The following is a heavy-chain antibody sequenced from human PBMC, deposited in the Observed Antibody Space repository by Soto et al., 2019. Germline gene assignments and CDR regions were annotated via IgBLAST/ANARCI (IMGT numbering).Heavy chain of an antibody. Sequence: QITLKESGPTLVKPTQTLTLTCTFSGFSLSTSGVGVGWIRQPPGKALEWLALIYWDDDKRYSPSLKSRLTITKDTSNNQVVLTMTNMDPVDTATYYCAHRPSYCSGGSCYSGFAYWGPGTLVTVSS. CDR3: AHRPSYCSGGSCYSGFAY. CDR2: IYWDDDK. V-gene: IGHV2-5*02. CDR1: GFSLSTSGVG. D-gene: IGHD2-15*01. J-gene: IGHJ4*02.